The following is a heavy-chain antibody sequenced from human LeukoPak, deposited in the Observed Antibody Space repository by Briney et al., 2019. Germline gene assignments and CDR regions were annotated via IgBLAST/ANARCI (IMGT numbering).Heavy chain of an antibody. CDR2: ISAYNGNI. CDR1: GYTFSSYG. Sequence: ASVKVSCKASGYTFSSYGISWVRQAPGQGLEWMGWISAYNGNINYAQNLQGRLTLTTDTSRSTAYMELRSLRSDDTAVYYCARDGSVYCSSTSCYSGYYYYDMDVWGQGTTVTVSS. J-gene: IGHJ6*02. V-gene: IGHV1-18*01. CDR3: ARDGSVYCSSTSCYSGYYYYDMDV. D-gene: IGHD2-2*01.